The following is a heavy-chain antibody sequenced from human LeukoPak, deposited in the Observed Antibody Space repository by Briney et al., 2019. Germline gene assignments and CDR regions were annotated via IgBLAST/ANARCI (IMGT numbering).Heavy chain of an antibody. Sequence: GESLKISCTASGYRFNSHWIGWVRQMPGKGLEWMGIINPLDSDTRYSPSFQGQVTFSVDRSITTAYLQWTSLQASDTATYFCARRGFTAPFDYWAREPWSPSLQ. D-gene: IGHD5-18*01. CDR2: INPLDSDT. CDR1: GYRFNSHW. J-gene: IGHJ4*02. V-gene: IGHV5-51*01. CDR3: ARRGFTAPFDY.